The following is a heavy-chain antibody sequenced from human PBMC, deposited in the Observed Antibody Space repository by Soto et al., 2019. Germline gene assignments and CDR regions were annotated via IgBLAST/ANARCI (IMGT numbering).Heavy chain of an antibody. D-gene: IGHD6-6*01. V-gene: IGHV1-2*02. CDR2: INPKTGGT. CDR3: ARDRSPYSISPDY. CDR1: RYTFTAYY. Sequence: ASVKVSCKASRYTFTAYYLHWVRQAPGQGLEWMGWINPKTGGTNYPQKFQGRVTMTRDTSISTAYMELSSLRSDDTAVYYCARDRSPYSISPDYWGQGTLVTVSS. J-gene: IGHJ4*02.